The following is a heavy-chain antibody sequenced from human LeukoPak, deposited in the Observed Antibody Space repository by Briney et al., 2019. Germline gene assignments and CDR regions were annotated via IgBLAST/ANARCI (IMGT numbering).Heavy chain of an antibody. J-gene: IGHJ4*02. D-gene: IGHD1-26*01. CDR3: ARDRGWGKGDSEWELPNHFDY. V-gene: IGHV3-21*01. CDR2: ISSSSSHI. Sequence: AGGSLRLSCAASGFTFSSYSMNWVRQAPGKGLEWVSSISSSSSHIYYADSVKGRFTISRDNARNSLYLQMNSLRVEDTAVYYCARDRGWGKGDSEWELPNHFDYWGQGTLVTVSS. CDR1: GFTFSSYS.